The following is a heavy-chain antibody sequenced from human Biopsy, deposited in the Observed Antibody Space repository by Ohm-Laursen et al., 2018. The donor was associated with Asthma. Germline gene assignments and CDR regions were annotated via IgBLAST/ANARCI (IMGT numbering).Heavy chain of an antibody. CDR1: GYTFTSYA. Sequence: SVKVSCKASGYTFTSYAMHWVRQAPGQRLEWMGWINAGNGNTKYSQKFQGRVTITRDTSASTAYMDLRSLRSEDTAMYYCARTYYDFLTGQVNDAFALWGQGTMVTVSS. CDR2: INAGNGNT. D-gene: IGHD3-9*01. V-gene: IGHV1-3*01. J-gene: IGHJ3*01. CDR3: ARTYYDFLTGQVNDAFAL.